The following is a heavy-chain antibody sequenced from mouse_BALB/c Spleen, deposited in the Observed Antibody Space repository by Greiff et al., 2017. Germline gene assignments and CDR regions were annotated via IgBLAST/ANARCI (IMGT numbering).Heavy chain of an antibody. V-gene: IGHV5-6-5*01. CDR2: ISSGGST. Sequence: EVQLVESGGGLVKPGGSLKLSCAASGFTFSSYAMSWVRQTPEKRLEWVASISSGGSTYYPDSVKGRFTISRDNARNILYLQMSSLRSEDTAMYYCARGPYRYYAMDYWGQGTSVTVSS. CDR3: ARGPYRYYAMDY. D-gene: IGHD2-14*01. J-gene: IGHJ4*01. CDR1: GFTFSSYA.